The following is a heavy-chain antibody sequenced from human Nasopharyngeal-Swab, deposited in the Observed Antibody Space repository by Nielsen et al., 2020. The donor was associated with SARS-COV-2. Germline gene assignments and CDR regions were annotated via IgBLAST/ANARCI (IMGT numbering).Heavy chain of an antibody. CDR2: ISSTGSTI. CDR3: ARERWRDHDFDA. J-gene: IGHJ4*02. Sequence: GESPKISCAASGFTLSSYEMNWVRQAPGKGLEWISYISSTGSTIYNADSVKGRFTVSRENAKNSMFLQMISLRAEDTAVYYCARERWRDHDFDAWGQGTLVIVSS. D-gene: IGHD1-14*01. V-gene: IGHV3-48*03. CDR1: GFTLSSYE.